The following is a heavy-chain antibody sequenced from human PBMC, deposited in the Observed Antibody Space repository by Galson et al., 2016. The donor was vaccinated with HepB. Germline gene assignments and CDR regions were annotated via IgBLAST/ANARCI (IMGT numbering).Heavy chain of an antibody. CDR2: IKTDGTVS. D-gene: IGHD3-3*01. J-gene: IGHJ4*02. CDR1: GFTFSSYW. CDR3: ARGIAIIGAGVDY. V-gene: IGHV3-74*01. Sequence: SLRLSCAASGFTFSSYWMSWVRQTPGKGLMWLSHIKTDGTVSTYADSVKGRFTISRDNAKNIVYLQMNNLRVDDTAVYYCARGIAIIGAGVDYWGRGTLVTVSS.